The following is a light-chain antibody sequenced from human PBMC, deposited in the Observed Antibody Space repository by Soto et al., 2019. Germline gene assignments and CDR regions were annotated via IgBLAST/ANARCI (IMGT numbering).Light chain of an antibody. V-gene: IGKV1-5*01. CDR3: QQHNSSPWT. J-gene: IGKJ1*01. Sequence: DIQMTHSPSTLSASVGDRVTITCRASQSISDWLAWFQQKPGKAPTVLIYDASTLESGVPSRFSGSGSGTEFTLTISSLQPEDSATYYCQQHNSSPWTFGQGTRVEIK. CDR2: DAS. CDR1: QSISDW.